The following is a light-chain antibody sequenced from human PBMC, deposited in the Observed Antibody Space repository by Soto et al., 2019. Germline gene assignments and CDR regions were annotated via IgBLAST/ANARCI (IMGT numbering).Light chain of an antibody. V-gene: IGKV1-5*01. CDR2: DAS. Sequence: DIQMTQSPSTLSASVGDRVTITCQASQSISSWLAWYQREPGKAPKLLIYDASTLGGGVPSRFSGSGSGTEFTLTISSLQPGDFATYYCQHYADYPYTFGQGTNLEIK. CDR3: QHYADYPYT. J-gene: IGKJ2*01. CDR1: QSISSW.